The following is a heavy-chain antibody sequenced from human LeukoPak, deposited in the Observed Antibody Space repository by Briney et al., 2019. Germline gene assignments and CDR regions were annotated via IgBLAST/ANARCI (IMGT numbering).Heavy chain of an antibody. CDR3: ATTYYYDRDLLENAFDI. J-gene: IGHJ3*02. D-gene: IGHD3-22*01. CDR1: GYSFTTYW. V-gene: IGHV5-51*01. CDR2: IFPGDSDT. Sequence: GESLKISCKGSGYSFTTYWIGWVRQMPGKGLEWMGIIFPGDSDTRYSPSFQGQVTISADKSISTAYLQWSSLKASDTAMYYCATTYYYDRDLLENAFDIWGQGTMVTVSS.